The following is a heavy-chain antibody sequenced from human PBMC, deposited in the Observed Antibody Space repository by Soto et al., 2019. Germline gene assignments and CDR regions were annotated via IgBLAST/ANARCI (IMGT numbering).Heavy chain of an antibody. CDR2: IKQDGSEK. J-gene: IGHJ5*01. D-gene: IGHD2-21*01. V-gene: IGHV3-7*03. Sequence: EVQLVESGGSLVQPGGSLRLSCAASGFTFGSYWMTWVRQAPGKGLEWVANIKQDGSEKYYVDSVKGRFIISRDNAKNSLFLQMSGLRVDDTAMYYCARDPRGHYSFDSWGQGTLVTVSS. CDR1: GFTFGSYW. CDR3: ARDPRGHYSFDS.